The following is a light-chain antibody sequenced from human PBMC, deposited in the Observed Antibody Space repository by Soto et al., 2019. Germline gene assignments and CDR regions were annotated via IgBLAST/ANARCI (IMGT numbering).Light chain of an antibody. CDR1: QSVSSN. CDR3: QQYNNWPAALT. J-gene: IGKJ4*01. CDR2: GAS. Sequence: EIVMTQSPSTLSVSPGERATLSCRASQSVSSNLAWYQQKPGQAPRLLIYGASTRATGIPARFSGSGSGTEFTRNISSLQSEDFAVYYCQQYNNWPAALTFGGGTKVEIK. V-gene: IGKV3-15*01.